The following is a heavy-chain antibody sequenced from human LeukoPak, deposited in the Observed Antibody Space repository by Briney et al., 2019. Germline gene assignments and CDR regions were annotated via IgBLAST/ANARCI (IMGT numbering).Heavy chain of an antibody. J-gene: IGHJ4*02. D-gene: IGHD3-10*01. V-gene: IGHV4-61*05. CDR1: GVSISSSSYY. CDR2: IYYSGST. Sequence: SETLSLTCTVSGVSISSSSYYWVWLRQPPGKGLEWIGYIYYSGSTNYNPSLKSRVTISVDTSKNQFSLKLSSVTAADTVVYCCARGGGSGSYYNFGGWGQGTLVTVSS. CDR3: ARGGGSGSYYNFGG.